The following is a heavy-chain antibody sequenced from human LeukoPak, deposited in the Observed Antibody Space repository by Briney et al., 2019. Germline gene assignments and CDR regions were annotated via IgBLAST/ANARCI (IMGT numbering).Heavy chain of an antibody. CDR1: GGSFSGYY. Sequence: PSETLSLTCAVYGGSFSGYYWSWIRQPPGKGLEWIGEINHSGSTNYNPSLKSRVTTSVDTSKNQFSLKLSSVTAADTAVYYCARRSVYGPPYGMDVWGQGTTVTVSS. CDR3: ARRSVYGPPYGMDV. CDR2: INHSGST. J-gene: IGHJ6*02. V-gene: IGHV4-34*01. D-gene: IGHD6-19*01.